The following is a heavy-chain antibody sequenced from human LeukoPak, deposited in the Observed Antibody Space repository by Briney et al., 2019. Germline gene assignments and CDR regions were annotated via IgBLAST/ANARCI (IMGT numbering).Heavy chain of an antibody. CDR2: MKEDGSEK. CDR3: ARGPNYGSRSDYFDY. Sequence: GGSLRLPCAASGFTFSDYWMNWVRQAPGKGLEWVANMKEDGSEKYCVDYVKGRFTISRDNAKNSLYLQMNSLRVEDTAVYYCARGPNYGSRSDYFDYWGQGTLVTVSS. V-gene: IGHV3-7*03. D-gene: IGHD3-10*01. J-gene: IGHJ4*02. CDR1: GFTFSDYW.